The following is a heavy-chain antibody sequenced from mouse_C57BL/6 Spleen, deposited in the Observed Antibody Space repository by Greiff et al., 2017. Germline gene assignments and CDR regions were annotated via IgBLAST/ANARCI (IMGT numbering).Heavy chain of an antibody. V-gene: IGHV1-64*01. CDR1: GYTFTSYW. Sequence: QVQLHQPGAELVKPGASVKLSCKASGYTFTSYWMHWVKQRPGQGLEWIGMIHPNSGSTNYNEKFKSKATLTVDKSSSTAYMQLSSLTSEDSAVYYCARSLVATKYFDVWGTGTTVTVSS. D-gene: IGHD1-1*01. CDR2: IHPNSGST. CDR3: ARSLVATKYFDV. J-gene: IGHJ1*03.